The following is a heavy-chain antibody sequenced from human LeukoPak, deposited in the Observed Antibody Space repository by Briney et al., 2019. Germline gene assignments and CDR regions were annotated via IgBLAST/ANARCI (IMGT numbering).Heavy chain of an antibody. CDR3: ARVPHYYDSSGAGDY. J-gene: IGHJ4*02. V-gene: IGHV4-34*01. CDR2: INHSGST. CDR1: GGSFSGYY. Sequence: KSSESLSLTCAVYGGSFSGYYWSWIRQPPGKGLEWIGEINHSGSTNSNPSLKSRVTISVDTSKNQFSLKLSSVTAADTAVYYCARVPHYYDSSGAGDYWGQGTLVTVSS. D-gene: IGHD3-22*01.